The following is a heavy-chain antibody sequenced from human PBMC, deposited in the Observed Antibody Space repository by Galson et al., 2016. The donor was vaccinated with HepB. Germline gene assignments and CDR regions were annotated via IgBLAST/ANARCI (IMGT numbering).Heavy chain of an antibody. D-gene: IGHD6-13*01. Sequence: SVKVSCKASGYTFTSYGINWVRQAPGQGLEWMGWISAYNGNTNYAQKLQGRVIMTTDTSTSTAYMDLRSLRSDDTAVYYCARGQLVGLSWFDPWGQGTLVTVSS. J-gene: IGHJ5*02. V-gene: IGHV1-18*01. CDR1: GYTFTSYG. CDR2: ISAYNGNT. CDR3: ARGQLVGLSWFDP.